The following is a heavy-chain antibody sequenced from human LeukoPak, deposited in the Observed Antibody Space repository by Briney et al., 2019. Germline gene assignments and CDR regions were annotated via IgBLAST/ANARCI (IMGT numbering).Heavy chain of an antibody. J-gene: IGHJ2*01. D-gene: IGHD5-18*01. CDR2: INHSGST. V-gene: IGHV4-34*01. CDR1: GGSFSGYY. Sequence: PSETLSLTCAVYGGSFSGYYWSWIRQPPGKGLEWIGEINHSGSTNYNPSPKSRVTISVDTSKNQFSLKLSSVTAADTAVYYCAREAVDTAMVPPYWYFDLWGRGTLVTVSS. CDR3: AREAVDTAMVPPYWYFDL.